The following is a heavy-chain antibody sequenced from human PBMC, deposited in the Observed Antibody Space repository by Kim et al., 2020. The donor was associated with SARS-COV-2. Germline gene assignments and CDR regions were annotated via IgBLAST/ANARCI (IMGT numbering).Heavy chain of an antibody. D-gene: IGHD1-26*01. V-gene: IGHV3-30*03. CDR1: RFTFNTYG. Sequence: GGSLRLSCAASRFTFNTYGMRWVRQAPGKGLEWVAVIFYDGSNKYYVDSVKGRFTISRDNSKNTLYLQMNSLRIEDTAIYYCARSLSGTYFGYDYCGHGTLVTVSS. CDR3: ARSLSGTYFGYDY. J-gene: IGHJ4*01. CDR2: IFYDGSNK.